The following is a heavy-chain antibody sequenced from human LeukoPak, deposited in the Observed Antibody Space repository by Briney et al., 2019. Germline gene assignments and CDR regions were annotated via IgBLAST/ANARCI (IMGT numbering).Heavy chain of an antibody. CDR3: ARKDSPEYYFDY. CDR2: ISSSGSTI. Sequence: GGSLRLSCAAFGFTFTDYYMSRIPQAPGKGLGWVSYISSSGSTIYYADTVKGRFTISRDNAKNSLYLQMNSLRAEDTAVYYCARKDSPEYYFDYWGQGTLVTVSS. V-gene: IGHV3-11*04. J-gene: IGHJ4*02. D-gene: IGHD1-14*01. CDR1: GFTFTDYY.